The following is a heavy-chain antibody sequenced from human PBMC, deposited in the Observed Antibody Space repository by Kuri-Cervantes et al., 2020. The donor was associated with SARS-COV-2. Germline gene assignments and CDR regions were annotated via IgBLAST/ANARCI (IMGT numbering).Heavy chain of an antibody. V-gene: IGHV4-34*01. D-gene: IGHD3-3*01. Sequence: SETLSLTCAVYGGSFSGYYWSWIRQPPGKGLEWIGEINHSGSTNYNPSLKSRVTISVDTSKNQFSLKLSSVTAADTAVYYCASTTPYYDFWSGYYTPVFDYWGQGTLVTVSS. CDR1: GGSFSGYY. J-gene: IGHJ4*02. CDR2: INHSGST. CDR3: ASTTPYYDFWSGYYTPVFDY.